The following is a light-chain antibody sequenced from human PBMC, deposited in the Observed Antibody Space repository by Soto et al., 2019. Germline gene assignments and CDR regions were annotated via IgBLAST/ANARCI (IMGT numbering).Light chain of an antibody. CDR3: SSYTSSNTYV. Sequence: QSALTQPASVSGSPGQSITISCTGTSSDVGGYNYVSWYQQHPGKAPKLSIYEVSNRPSGVSNRFSGSKSDNTASLTISGLQAEDEDDYYCSSYTSSNTYVFGTGTKLTVL. V-gene: IGLV2-14*01. CDR1: SSDVGGYNY. CDR2: EVS. J-gene: IGLJ1*01.